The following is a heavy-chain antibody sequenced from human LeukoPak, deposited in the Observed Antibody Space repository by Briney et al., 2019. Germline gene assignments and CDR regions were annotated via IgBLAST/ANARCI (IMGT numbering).Heavy chain of an antibody. D-gene: IGHD2/OR15-2a*01. J-gene: IGHJ4*02. Sequence: PGRSLRLSCAASGFTFSNYAMHWVRQAPGKGLEWVAVISDDGSNKYYGDSVKGRFTISRDNSKNTVYLQMNSLRAEDTAVYYCAKADEMNMDYWGQGTLVTVSS. V-gene: IGHV3-30*18. CDR1: GFTFSNYA. CDR3: AKADEMNMDY. CDR2: ISDDGSNK.